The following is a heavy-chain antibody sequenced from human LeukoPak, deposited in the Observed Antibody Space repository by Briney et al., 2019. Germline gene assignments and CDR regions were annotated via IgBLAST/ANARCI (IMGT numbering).Heavy chain of an antibody. Sequence: ASVKVSCKASGGTFSSYAISWVRQAPGQGLEWMGWINPNSGGTNYAQKFQGRVTMTRDTSISTAYMELSRLRSDDTAVYYCARGRRYCSSTSCYEAFDIWGQGTMVTVSS. CDR3: ARGRRYCSSTSCYEAFDI. J-gene: IGHJ3*02. D-gene: IGHD2-2*01. CDR2: INPNSGGT. CDR1: GGTFSSYA. V-gene: IGHV1-2*02.